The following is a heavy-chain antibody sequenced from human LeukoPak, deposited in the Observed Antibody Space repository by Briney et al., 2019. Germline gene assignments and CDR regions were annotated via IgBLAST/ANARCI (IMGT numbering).Heavy chain of an antibody. V-gene: IGHV4-4*07. CDR2: IHSSTSK. CDR3: AIEAVDYGSGSLDY. CDR1: GGSIGSYY. D-gene: IGHD3-10*01. Sequence: PSETLSLTCTVSGGSIGSYYWSWIRQPAGKGLEWIGRIHSSTSKNYNPSIKSRVTMSLDTSKNQFSLKVDSVTAADTAIYYCAIEAVDYGSGSLDYWGQGTLVAVSS. J-gene: IGHJ4*02.